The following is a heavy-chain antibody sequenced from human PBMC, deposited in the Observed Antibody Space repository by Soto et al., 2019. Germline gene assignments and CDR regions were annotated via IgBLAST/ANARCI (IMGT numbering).Heavy chain of an antibody. D-gene: IGHD3-22*01. V-gene: IGHV3-33*01. J-gene: IGHJ3*02. Sequence: GGSLRLSCAASGFTFSSYGMHWVRQAPGKGLEWVAVIWYDGSNKYYADSVKGRFTISRDNSKNTLYLQMNSLRAEDTAVYYCARTITMIVGGDAFDIWGQGTMVTVSS. CDR2: IWYDGSNK. CDR1: GFTFSSYG. CDR3: ARTITMIVGGDAFDI.